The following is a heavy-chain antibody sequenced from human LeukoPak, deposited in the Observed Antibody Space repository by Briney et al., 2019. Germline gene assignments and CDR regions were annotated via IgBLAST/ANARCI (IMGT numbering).Heavy chain of an antibody. Sequence: GGALRLSCAASGFTFSSYDMTWVRQAPGRGLEWVSSIGPNGDNTYYGDSVKVRFTISRDNSKNTVYLQMNNMRVDDTAVYYCARVAGWHWFDPWGQGTLVTVSS. CDR2: IGPNGDNT. D-gene: IGHD6-19*01. CDR3: ARVAGWHWFDP. V-gene: IGHV3-23*01. J-gene: IGHJ5*02. CDR1: GFTFSSYD.